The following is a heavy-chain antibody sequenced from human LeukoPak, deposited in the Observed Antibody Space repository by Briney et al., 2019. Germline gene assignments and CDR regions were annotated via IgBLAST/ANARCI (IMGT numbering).Heavy chain of an antibody. CDR3: ASIRGTLGY. CDR2: IKNKANSYIT. D-gene: IGHD1-26*01. CDR1: GFTFSDHL. J-gene: IGHJ4*02. V-gene: IGHV3-72*01. Sequence: PGGSLRLSRAASGFTFSDHLMDWVRQAPGKGLEWVGRIKNKANSYITQYAASMEGRFTISRDDSKNSLYLQMSSLKTEDTAMYYCASIRGTLGYWGQGTVVTVSS.